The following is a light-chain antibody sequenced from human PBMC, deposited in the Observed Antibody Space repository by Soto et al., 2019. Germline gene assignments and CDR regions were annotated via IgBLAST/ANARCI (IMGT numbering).Light chain of an antibody. CDR2: EVS. J-gene: IGLJ1*01. Sequence: QSALTQPPSASGSPGQSVTISCTGTSSDVGSYNYVSWYQQHPGRPPKLMIYEVSKRPLGVPDRFSGSKSGNTASLTVSGLQADDEADYYCSSYAGSNNFVFGPGTKLTVL. V-gene: IGLV2-8*01. CDR1: SSDVGSYNY. CDR3: SSYAGSNNFV.